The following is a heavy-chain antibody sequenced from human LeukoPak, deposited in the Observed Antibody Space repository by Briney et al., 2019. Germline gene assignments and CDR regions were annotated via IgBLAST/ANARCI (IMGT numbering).Heavy chain of an antibody. D-gene: IGHD1-26*01. V-gene: IGHV4-34*01. Sequence: PSETLSLTCAVYGGSFSGYYWSWIRQPPGKGLEWIGEINHSGSTNYNPSPKSRVTISVDTSKNQFSLKLSSVTAADTAVYYCARPVGATQNWFDPWGQGTLVTVSS. J-gene: IGHJ5*02. CDR1: GGSFSGYY. CDR2: INHSGST. CDR3: ARPVGATQNWFDP.